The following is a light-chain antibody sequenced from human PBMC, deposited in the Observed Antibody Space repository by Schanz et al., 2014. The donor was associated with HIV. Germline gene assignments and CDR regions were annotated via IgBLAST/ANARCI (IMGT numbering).Light chain of an antibody. J-gene: IGLJ1*01. CDR2: EVT. V-gene: IGLV2-14*01. Sequence: QSVLTQPASVSGSPGQSIAISCTGTSSDVGGYNYVSWYQQHPGKAPKLMIYEVTKRPSGVPDRFSGSKSGNTASLTISGLQAEDEADYYCCSYTTTSTYVFGAGPKLTVL. CDR1: SSDVGGYNY. CDR3: CSYTTTSTYV.